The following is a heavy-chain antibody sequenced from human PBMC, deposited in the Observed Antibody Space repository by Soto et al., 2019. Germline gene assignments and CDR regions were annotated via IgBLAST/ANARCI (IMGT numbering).Heavy chain of an antibody. CDR1: GFTFSDYY. CDR3: ATVAGKTGPFDY. D-gene: IGHD6-19*01. J-gene: IGHJ4*02. CDR2: ISSSSSYT. Sequence: GGSLRLSCAASGFTFSDYYMSWIRQAPGKGLEWVSYISSSSSYTNYADSVKGRFTISRDNAKNSLYLQMNSLRAEDTAVYYCATVAGKTGPFDYWGQGTLVTVSS. V-gene: IGHV3-11*06.